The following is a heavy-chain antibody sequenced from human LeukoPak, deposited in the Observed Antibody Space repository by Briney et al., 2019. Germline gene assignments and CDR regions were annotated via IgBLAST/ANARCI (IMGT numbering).Heavy chain of an antibody. CDR2: INTNTGNP. V-gene: IGHV7-4-1*02. J-gene: IGHJ4*02. D-gene: IGHD3-16*01. Sequence: GASVEVSCKASGYTFTTYSMNWVRQAPGQGLEWMGWINTNTGNPTYAQGFTGRFVFSLDTSVTTAYLQISSLKAEDTAVYYCAATGINDYVWGVFDYWGQGTLVTVSS. CDR1: GYTFTTYS. CDR3: AATGINDYVWGVFDY.